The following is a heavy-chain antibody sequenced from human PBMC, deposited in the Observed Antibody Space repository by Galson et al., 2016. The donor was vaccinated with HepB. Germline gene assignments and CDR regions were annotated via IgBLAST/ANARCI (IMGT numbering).Heavy chain of an antibody. J-gene: IGHJ4*02. D-gene: IGHD6-19*01. CDR3: ARQTDGSGWYYLY. CDR2: IYPGDSTT. Sequence: QSGAEVKKPGESLRISCQGSGFYFTNYWIGWVRQMPGQGLEWMGIIYPGDSTTRYSPSFQGQVTLSADKSINTAYLQWNTLKASDTAMYYCARQTDGSGWYYLYWGQGTLVTVSS. V-gene: IGHV5-51*01. CDR1: GFYFTNYW.